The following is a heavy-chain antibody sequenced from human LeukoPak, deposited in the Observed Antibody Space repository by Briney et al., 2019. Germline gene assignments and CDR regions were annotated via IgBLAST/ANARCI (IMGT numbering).Heavy chain of an antibody. CDR3: ARLAARRGYYYYGMEV. CDR1: GCSISSDY. V-gene: IGHV4-59*01. CDR2: IYYSGTGIT. J-gene: IGHJ6*02. Sequence: SETLSLTCTVSGCSISSDYLSWIRQPPGKGLEYVGSIYYSGTGITNYNPYLKSRVSISEDTSQKQFPLKRSTVTRADTAVYYCARLAARRGYYYYGMEVWGQGTTVTVSS.